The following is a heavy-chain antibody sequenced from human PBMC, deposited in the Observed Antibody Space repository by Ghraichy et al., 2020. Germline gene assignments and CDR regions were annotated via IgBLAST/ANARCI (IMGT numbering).Heavy chain of an antibody. D-gene: IGHD2/OR15-2a*01. V-gene: IGHV3-48*02. Sequence: GGSLRLSCAASGFTFSNCEMNWVRQAPGKGLEWVSYISSSSSTIYYADSVKGRFTISRDNAKNSLYLQMNSLRDEDTAVYYCARDREEYKGDAFDIWGQGTMVTVSS. J-gene: IGHJ3*02. CDR3: ARDREEYKGDAFDI. CDR2: ISSSSSTI. CDR1: GFTFSNCE.